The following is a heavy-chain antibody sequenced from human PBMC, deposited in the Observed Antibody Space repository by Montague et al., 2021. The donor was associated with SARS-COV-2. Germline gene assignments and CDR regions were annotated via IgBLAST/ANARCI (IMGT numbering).Heavy chain of an antibody. CDR1: GFTFDDYA. V-gene: IGHV3-9*01. CDR2: ISWNSGDI. J-gene: IGHJ6*02. CDR3: AKDRFGGIDYYGMDV. D-gene: IGHD3-10*01. Sequence: SLRLSCAASGFTFDDYAMHWVRQAPGKGLEWVSGISWNSGDIYYADSVKGRFTISRDNAKNSLYLQMNSLRAEDTALYYCAKDRFGGIDYYGMDVWGRGTTVTVSS.